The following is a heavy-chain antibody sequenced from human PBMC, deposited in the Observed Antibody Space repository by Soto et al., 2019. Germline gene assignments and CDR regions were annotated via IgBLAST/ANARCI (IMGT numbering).Heavy chain of an antibody. V-gene: IGHV3-7*01. Sequence: EVQLVESGGGLVQPGGSLRLSCEASGFTLSSYWMSWIRQAPGKGLEWVANTRQDGGQSYLVDSVQGRFTISRDNAKNSVYLQMNSLRAEDTAVYYCVSDGSTGWHFDSCGEGTVVTVSS. CDR1: GFTLSSYW. J-gene: IGHJ4*02. CDR3: VSDGSTGWHFDS. CDR2: TRQDGGQS. D-gene: IGHD6-19*01.